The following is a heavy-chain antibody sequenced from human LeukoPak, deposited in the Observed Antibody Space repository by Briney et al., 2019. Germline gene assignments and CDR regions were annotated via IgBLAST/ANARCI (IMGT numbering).Heavy chain of an antibody. Sequence: GGSLRLSCAASGFSFSSYGMHWVRQAPGKGLEWVSSITSSSSYIYYADSVKGRFTISRDNAKNSLYLQMNSLRAEDTAVYYCARVINGYRSGLWEWDYYQYMDVWGIGATVIVSS. D-gene: IGHD3-22*01. CDR2: ITSSSSYI. V-gene: IGHV3-21*01. CDR3: ARVINGYRSGLWEWDYYQYMDV. J-gene: IGHJ6*03. CDR1: GFSFSSYG.